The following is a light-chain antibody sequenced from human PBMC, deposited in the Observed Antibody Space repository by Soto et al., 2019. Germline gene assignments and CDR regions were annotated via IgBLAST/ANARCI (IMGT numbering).Light chain of an antibody. CDR3: GTWDSSLSVYV. V-gene: IGLV1-51*02. CDR2: ENN. J-gene: IGLJ1*01. CDR1: SSIIGKNY. Sequence: QSVLTQPPSVSAAPGQKVTISCSGSSSIIGKNYVSWYQQVPGTAPKLLIYENNNRRSGIADRFSGSKSGTSATLGITGLQTGDEAKYYCGTWDSSLSVYVFGTGTKVTVL.